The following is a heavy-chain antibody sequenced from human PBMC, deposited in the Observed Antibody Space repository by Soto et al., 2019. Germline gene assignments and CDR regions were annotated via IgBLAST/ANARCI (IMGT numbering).Heavy chain of an antibody. CDR2: IYYSGST. CDR3: ARVPRGPSDDYYDSSGYTSGYYGMDV. CDR1: GGSISSGGYY. D-gene: IGHD3-22*01. Sequence: QVQLQESGPGLVKPSQTLSLTCTVSGGSISSGGYYWSWIRQHPGKGLEWIGYIYYSGSTYYNPSLKSRVTIAVDTSKNQFTLKLISLTAADTAVYYFARVPRGPSDDYYDSSGYTSGYYGMDVWGQGTTVTVSS. V-gene: IGHV4-31*03. J-gene: IGHJ6*02.